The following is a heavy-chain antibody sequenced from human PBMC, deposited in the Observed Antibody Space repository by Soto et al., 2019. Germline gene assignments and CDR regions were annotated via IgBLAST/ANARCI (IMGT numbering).Heavy chain of an antibody. CDR3: ARPYGDYYWYFDL. CDR1: CGSISSSSYY. CDR2: IYYSGST. Sequence: SETLSLTCTVSCGSISSSSYYWGWIRQPPGKGLEWIGSIYYSGSTYYNPSLKSRVTISVDTSKNQFSLKLSSVTAADTAVYYCARPYGDYYWYFDLWGRGTLVTVSS. V-gene: IGHV4-39*01. J-gene: IGHJ2*01. D-gene: IGHD4-17*01.